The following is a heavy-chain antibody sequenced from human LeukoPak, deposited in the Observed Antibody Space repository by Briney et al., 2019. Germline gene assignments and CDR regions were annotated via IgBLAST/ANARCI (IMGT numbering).Heavy chain of an antibody. Sequence: GGSLRLSCAASGFTFGNSWVHWVRQAPGKGLVWVSLINADGSATSYADSVKGRFTISRDNARNTLSLEMNSLTIEDTAVYYCIVVVEPPDSDGFDVWGQGTMITVSS. J-gene: IGHJ3*01. D-gene: IGHD1-14*01. CDR2: INADGSAT. CDR3: IVVVEPPDSDGFDV. V-gene: IGHV3-74*01. CDR1: GFTFGNSW.